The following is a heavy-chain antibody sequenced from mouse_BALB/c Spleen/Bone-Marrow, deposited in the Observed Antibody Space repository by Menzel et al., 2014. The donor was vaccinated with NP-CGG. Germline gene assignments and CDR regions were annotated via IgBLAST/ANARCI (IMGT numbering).Heavy chain of an antibody. J-gene: IGHJ4*01. CDR1: GDSITSGY. CDR2: ISYSGIT. V-gene: IGHV3-8*02. D-gene: IGHD2-10*02. CDR3: ARLEEGYGNYEGYYYALDY. Sequence: EVQVVESGPSLVKPSQTLSLTCSVTGDSITSGYWNWIRKFPGNKLEYMGYISYSGITYYNPSLKSRISITRDTSKNQYYLQLNSVTTEDTATYFCARLEEGYGNYEGYYYALDYWVKEPQSPSPQ.